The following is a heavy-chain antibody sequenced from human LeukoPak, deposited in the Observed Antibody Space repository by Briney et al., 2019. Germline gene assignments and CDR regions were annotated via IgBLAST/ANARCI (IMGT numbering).Heavy chain of an antibody. J-gene: IGHJ5*02. CDR2: ISGSGGST. V-gene: IGHV3-23*01. D-gene: IGHD3-10*01. CDR3: ASYGSGSSNWFDP. Sequence: PGGALTLSCAPSGCTFSSYSMIWVRQAPGKGLEGVSAISGSGGSTYYAHSVKGRFTISRDNSKNTLYLQMNSLRAEDTAVYYCASYGSGSSNWFDPWGQGTLVTVSS. CDR1: GCTFSSYS.